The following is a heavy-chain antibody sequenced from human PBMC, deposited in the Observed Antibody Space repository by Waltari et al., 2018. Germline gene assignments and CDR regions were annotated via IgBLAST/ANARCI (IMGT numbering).Heavy chain of an antibody. CDR2: ICDNGSYK. J-gene: IGHJ4*02. V-gene: IGHV3-30*18. Sequence: QVQLVESGGGVVQPGTSLRLSCAASGFTFSSYAMHWVRQAPGKGLVWVAVICDNGSYKEYGDSVKGRFTISRDNSRNTLYLQMHSLRGEDTAIYYCAKAIASSGSYSDYWGQGTLVTVSS. D-gene: IGHD3-10*01. CDR3: AKAIASSGSYSDY. CDR1: GFTFSSYA.